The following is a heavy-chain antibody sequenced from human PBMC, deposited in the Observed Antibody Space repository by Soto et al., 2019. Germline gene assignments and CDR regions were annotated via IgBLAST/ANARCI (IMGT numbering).Heavy chain of an antibody. CDR1: GGSFSGYS. CDR2: INDGGSA. CDR3: ARGLFSETHYSGGWYFFDY. D-gene: IGHD1-26*01. J-gene: IGHJ4*02. V-gene: IGHV4-34*01. Sequence: QVQLQQWGAGLLKPSETLSLTCAVYGGSFSGYSWTWIRQSPGKGLEWIGQINDGGSANYNPSLKSRVTISVDTSNNEFFLELSSVTAADTAVYYCARGLFSETHYSGGWYFFDYWVQGTLVTVSS.